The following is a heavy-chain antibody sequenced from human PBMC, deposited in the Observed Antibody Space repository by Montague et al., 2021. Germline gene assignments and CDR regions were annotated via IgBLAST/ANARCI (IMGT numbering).Heavy chain of an antibody. J-gene: IGHJ5*02. CDR2: MFYGGAT. CDR3: AKQDCFVSGTSYKGFDP. V-gene: IGHV4-59*08. Sequence: SETLSLTCTVSSGSIFHAHWSWVRQPPGKRLEWLGSMFYGGATSNNPSLKSRVTMSIDTSTNQFSPKLSFVTAADTAVYYCAKQDCFVSGTSYKGFDPWGQGILVTVSS. CDR1: SGSIFHAH. D-gene: IGHD3-10*01.